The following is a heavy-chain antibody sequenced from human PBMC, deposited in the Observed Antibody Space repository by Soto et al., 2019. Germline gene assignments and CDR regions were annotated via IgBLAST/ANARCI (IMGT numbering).Heavy chain of an antibody. V-gene: IGHV3-30*18. CDR2: ISYDGSNK. J-gene: IGHJ4*02. CDR1: GFTFSSYG. CDR3: AKDSGLLWFGELIDY. Sequence: PGGSLRLSCAASGFTFSSYGMHWVRQAPGKGLEWVAVISYDGSNKYYADSVKGRFTISRDNSKNTLYLQMNSLRAEDTAVYYCAKDSGLLWFGELIDYWGQGTLVTVSS. D-gene: IGHD3-10*01.